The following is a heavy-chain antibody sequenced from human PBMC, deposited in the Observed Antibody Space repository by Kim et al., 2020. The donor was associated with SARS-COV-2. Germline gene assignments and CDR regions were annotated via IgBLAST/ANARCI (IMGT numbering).Heavy chain of an antibody. CDR1: GFTFSSYS. Sequence: GGSLRLSCAASGFTFSSYSMNWVRQAPGKGLEWVSYISSSSSTIYYADSVKGRFTISRDNAKNSLYLQMNSLRDEDTAVYYFARDRGGSTSYYYYYGMDVWGQGTTVTVSS. D-gene: IGHD2-2*01. V-gene: IGHV3-48*02. CDR3: ARDRGGSTSYYYYYGMDV. J-gene: IGHJ6*02. CDR2: ISSSSSTI.